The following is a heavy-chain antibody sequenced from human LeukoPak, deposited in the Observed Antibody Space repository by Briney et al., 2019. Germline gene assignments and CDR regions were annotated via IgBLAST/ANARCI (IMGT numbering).Heavy chain of an antibody. CDR2: IRYDGIYK. CDR3: AKVGYSGYDSWVYYYYMDV. D-gene: IGHD5-12*01. Sequence: PGGSLRLSCAAFGFTFNNNGMHWVRQAPGKGPEWVAFIRYDGIYKYYADSVKGRFTIFRDKSKTTLFLQMDSLRAEDTAVYYCAKVGYSGYDSWVYYYYMDVWGKGTTVTVSS. V-gene: IGHV3-30*02. J-gene: IGHJ6*03. CDR1: GFTFNNNG.